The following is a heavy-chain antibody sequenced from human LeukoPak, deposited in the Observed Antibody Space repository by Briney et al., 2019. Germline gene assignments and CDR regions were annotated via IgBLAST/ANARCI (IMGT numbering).Heavy chain of an antibody. CDR3: AKSPTGTRYFADF. J-gene: IGHJ4*02. CDR2: ISAGGGSA. CDR1: GFTFGNYA. D-gene: IGHD1-1*01. V-gene: IGHV3-23*01. Sequence: PGGSLRLSCEASGFTFGNYALNWVRQAPGEGLEWVSSISAGGGSAYYADSVRGRFTVSRDPSKNTLYLQMNSLRVADAAVHYCAKSPTGTRYFADFWGQGTLVTVSS.